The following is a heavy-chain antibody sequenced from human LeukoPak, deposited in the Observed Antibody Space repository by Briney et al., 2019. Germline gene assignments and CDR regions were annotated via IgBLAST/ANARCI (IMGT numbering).Heavy chain of an antibody. J-gene: IGHJ4*02. CDR1: GDSISSSNYY. V-gene: IGHV4-39*01. CDR3: ARRELYYFDY. CDR2: IYYSGTT. Sequence: SETLSLTCTVSGDSISSSNYYWGWIRQPPGKGLEWIGTIYYSGTTYYNPSLKSRVTISVDTSKNRFSLKLTSVTAADTAVYYCARRELYYFDYWGQGTLVTVSS. D-gene: IGHD1-7*01.